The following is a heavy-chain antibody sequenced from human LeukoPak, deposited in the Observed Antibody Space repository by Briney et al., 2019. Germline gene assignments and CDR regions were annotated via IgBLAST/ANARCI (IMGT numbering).Heavy chain of an antibody. CDR3: ARGYDSSGYVDY. J-gene: IGHJ4*02. V-gene: IGHV4-38-2*02. CDR2: IYQSETA. CDR1: GYSISSGYF. Sequence: SETLSLTCTVSGYSISSGYFWGWMRQPPGKGLEWIGSIYQSETAHYNPSLKSRVTISVDTSKNQFSLKLRSVMAADTAVYYCARGYDSSGYVDYWGQGTLVTVSS. D-gene: IGHD3-22*01.